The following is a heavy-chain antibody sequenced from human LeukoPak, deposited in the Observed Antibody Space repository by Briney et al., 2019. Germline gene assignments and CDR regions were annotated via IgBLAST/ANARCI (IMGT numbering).Heavy chain of an antibody. D-gene: IGHD5-18*01. V-gene: IGHV3-30*02. Sequence: GGSLRLSCAASGFTFSSYGMHWVRQAPGKGLEWVAFIRYDGSNKYYADSVKGRFTISRDNSKNTLYLQMNSLRAEDTALYYCAKRGDTAMVRNWYFDLWGRGTLVTVSS. CDR3: AKRGDTAMVRNWYFDL. CDR2: IRYDGSNK. CDR1: GFTFSSYG. J-gene: IGHJ2*01.